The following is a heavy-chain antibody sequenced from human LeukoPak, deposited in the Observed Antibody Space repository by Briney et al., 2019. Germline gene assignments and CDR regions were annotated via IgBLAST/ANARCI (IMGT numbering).Heavy chain of an antibody. V-gene: IGHV4-38-2*02. CDR2: IYHSGST. Sequence: SETLSLTCTVSGGSISNSYWSWIRQPPGKGLEWIGSIYHSGSTYYNPSLKSRVTISVDTSKNQFSLKLSSVTAADTAVYYCARVGVLTGYDQTFDYWGQGTLVTVSS. CDR1: GGSISNSY. J-gene: IGHJ4*02. D-gene: IGHD3-9*01. CDR3: ARVGVLTGYDQTFDY.